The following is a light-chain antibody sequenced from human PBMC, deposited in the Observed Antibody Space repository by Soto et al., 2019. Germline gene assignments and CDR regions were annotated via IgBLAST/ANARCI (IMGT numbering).Light chain of an antibody. CDR3: QQYGSSPLT. J-gene: IGKJ4*01. V-gene: IGKV3-20*01. Sequence: EIVLTQSPGTLSLSPGERATLSCRASQSFSSSYLAWYQQKAGQAPRLLIYGASSRATGIPDRFSGSGSGTDFTLIISRVEPEDFAVYYCQQYGSSPLTFGGGTKVEIK. CDR2: GAS. CDR1: QSFSSSY.